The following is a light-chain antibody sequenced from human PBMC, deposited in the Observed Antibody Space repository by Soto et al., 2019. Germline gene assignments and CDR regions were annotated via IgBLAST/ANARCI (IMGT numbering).Light chain of an antibody. CDR2: EVS. J-gene: IGKJ1*01. V-gene: IGKV2D-29*01. CDR1: HSLLHSDGKTY. Sequence: DIVMTQTKLSLSVTAGQPTSISCRSSHSLLHSDGKTYFYWYLQKPGQPPQLLIYEVSNRFSGVPDRFSGSGSGTEFTLKISRLEAEDVGVYYCMHTILVPWPIGQGTKVAI. CDR3: MHTILVPWP.